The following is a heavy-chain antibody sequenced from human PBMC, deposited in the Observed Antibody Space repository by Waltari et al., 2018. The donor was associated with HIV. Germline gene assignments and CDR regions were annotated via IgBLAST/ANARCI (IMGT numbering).Heavy chain of an antibody. D-gene: IGHD6-19*01. J-gene: IGHJ5*02. Sequence: GGSINSYTSSWGWVRQPPGKGLEWIGCIYYSESTYYIPSLKSRVTISADTPKNQFSLKLNSVTAADTAVYYCARRGVAGTSGWFDPWGQGTLVTVSS. CDR3: ARRGVAGTSGWFDP. V-gene: IGHV4-39*01. CDR2: IYYSEST. CDR1: GGSINSYTSS.